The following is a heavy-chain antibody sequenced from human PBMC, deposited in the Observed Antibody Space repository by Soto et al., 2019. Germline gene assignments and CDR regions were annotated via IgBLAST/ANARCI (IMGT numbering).Heavy chain of an antibody. J-gene: IGHJ4*02. D-gene: IGHD5-18*01. V-gene: IGHV4-31*03. CDR3: SRGILV. CDR2: ISYGGSP. Sequence: QLQLQESGPGLVNPSQTLSLTCTVSGGSINSDGYCWSWVRQHPEKGLGWNGCISYGGSPSYNPSLKSRVTIVVKRSNNQSSLKLTSVTTADTAMCVCSRGILVWCQGALITGSS. CDR1: GGSINSDGYC.